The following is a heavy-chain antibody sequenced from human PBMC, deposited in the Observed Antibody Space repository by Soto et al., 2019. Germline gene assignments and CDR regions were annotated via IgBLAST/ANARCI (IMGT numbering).Heavy chain of an antibody. CDR3: ARDRYSGSGSPYPAF. J-gene: IGHJ4*02. CDR1: GGSINDYF. D-gene: IGHD3-10*01. CDR2: VYHLGST. Sequence: SETLSLTCTVSGGSINDYFWSWMRQPPGKGLEWIGYVYHLGSTDYNPSLKSRVSISLDTSKKRFFLKLTSVTVADTAGYYCARDRYSGSGSPYPAFWGPGALVTSPQ. V-gene: IGHV4-59*01.